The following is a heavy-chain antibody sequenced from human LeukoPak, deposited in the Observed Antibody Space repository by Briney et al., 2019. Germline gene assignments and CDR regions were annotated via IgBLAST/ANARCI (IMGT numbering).Heavy chain of an antibody. Sequence: SETLSLTCTASGGSISSYYWSWIRQPPGKGLEWIGYIYYSGSTNYNPSLKSRVTISVDTSKNQFSLKLSSVTAADTAVYYCARASGYDFWSGYYIEEVGYYYGMDVWGQGTTVTVSS. J-gene: IGHJ6*02. CDR3: ARASGYDFWSGYYIEEVGYYYGMDV. V-gene: IGHV4-59*01. CDR2: IYYSGST. CDR1: GGSISSYY. D-gene: IGHD3-3*01.